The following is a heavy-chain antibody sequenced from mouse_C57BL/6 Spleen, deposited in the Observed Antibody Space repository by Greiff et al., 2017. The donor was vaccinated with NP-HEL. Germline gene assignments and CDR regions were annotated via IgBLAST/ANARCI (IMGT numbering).Heavy chain of an antibody. CDR2: ISDGGSYT. V-gene: IGHV5-4*03. CDR3: ARGLTGTDFDY. J-gene: IGHJ2*01. D-gene: IGHD4-1*01. CDR1: GFTFSSYA. Sequence: EVKLMESGGSLVKPGGSLKLSCTTSGFTFSSYAMSWVRQTPEKRLEWVATISDGGSYTYYPDNVKGRFTISRDNAKNNLYLQMSHLKSADTALYYCARGLTGTDFDYWGQGTTLTVSS.